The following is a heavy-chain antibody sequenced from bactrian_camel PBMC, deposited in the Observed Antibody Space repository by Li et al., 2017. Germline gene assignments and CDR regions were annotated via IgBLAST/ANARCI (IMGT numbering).Heavy chain of an antibody. CDR2: IGAYGRA. J-gene: IGHJ4*01. V-gene: IGHV3S53*01. CDR1: GYTHSRTC. Sequence: HVQLVESGGGSVQSGGSLRLSCAASGYTHSRTCVGWFRQAPGKEREGIASIGAYGRANYAACVRGRFTIPRDSAENTVYLQLNSLKTEDGAMYYCAQETYGTPAYWGQGTQVTVS. D-gene: IGHD2*01. CDR3: AQETYGTPAY.